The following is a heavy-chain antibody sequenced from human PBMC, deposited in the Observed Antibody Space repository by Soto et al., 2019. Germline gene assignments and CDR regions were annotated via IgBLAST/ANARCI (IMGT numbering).Heavy chain of an antibody. V-gene: IGHV3-7*01. Sequence: EVQLVESGGGLVQPGGSLRLSCAASGFTFSSYWMSWVRQAPGKGLEWVANIKQDGSEKYYVDSVKGRFTISRDNAKNSLYLQMNSLRAEDTAVYYCARIDSSGWRNRAFDIWGQETMVTVSS. CDR1: GFTFSSYW. J-gene: IGHJ3*02. CDR2: IKQDGSEK. D-gene: IGHD6-19*01. CDR3: ARIDSSGWRNRAFDI.